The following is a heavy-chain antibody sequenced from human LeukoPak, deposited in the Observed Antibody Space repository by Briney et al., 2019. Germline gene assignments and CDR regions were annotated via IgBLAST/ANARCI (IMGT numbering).Heavy chain of an antibody. V-gene: IGHV3-23*01. D-gene: IGHD6-19*01. CDR1: GFTFSSYA. Sequence: GGSLRLSCAASGFTFSSYAMSWVRQAPGKGLEWVSAISGSGSSTYYAVSVKGRFTISRDNSKNTLYLQMNSLRAEDTAVYYCAKEPRIAVAGTPLDYWGQGTLVTVSS. CDR3: AKEPRIAVAGTPLDY. CDR2: ISGSGSST. J-gene: IGHJ4*02.